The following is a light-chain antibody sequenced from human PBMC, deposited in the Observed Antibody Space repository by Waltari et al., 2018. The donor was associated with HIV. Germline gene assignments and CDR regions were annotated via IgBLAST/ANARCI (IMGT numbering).Light chain of an antibody. Sequence: QSALTQPASVSGSPGQSLTISCTGDISDIALYHLVSCYQKYTGKAPQLIIYDVNTRPSGISNRFSGSKSGNTASLTISALQGDDEADYYCSSYTDSDTLLFGGGTKLTVL. CDR3: SSYTDSDTLL. J-gene: IGLJ2*01. CDR2: DVN. CDR1: ISDIALYHL. V-gene: IGLV2-14*01.